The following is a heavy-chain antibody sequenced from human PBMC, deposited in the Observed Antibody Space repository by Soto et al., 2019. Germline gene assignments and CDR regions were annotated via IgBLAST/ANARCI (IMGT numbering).Heavy chain of an antibody. Sequence: EVQLVESGGGLVQPGGSLKLSCAASGFTFSGSAMHWVRQASGKGLEWVGRIRSKPNNYATAYGASVKGRFTISRDDSKHTAYLQMNSLTTEDTAVYYCSRQASDFWSGKPQYYMDVWGKGTTVTVSS. CDR3: SRQASDFWSGKPQYYMDV. CDR1: GFTFSGSA. J-gene: IGHJ6*03. D-gene: IGHD3-3*01. CDR2: IRSKPNNYAT. V-gene: IGHV3-73*01.